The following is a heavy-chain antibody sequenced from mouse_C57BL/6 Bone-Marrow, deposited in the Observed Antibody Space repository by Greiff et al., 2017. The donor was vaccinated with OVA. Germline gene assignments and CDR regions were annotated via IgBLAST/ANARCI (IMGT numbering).Heavy chain of an antibody. J-gene: IGHJ3*01. CDR2: IDPEDGET. D-gene: IGHD2-5*01. Sequence: EVKLVESGAELVKPGASVKLSCTASGFNIKDYYMHWVKQRTEQGLEWIGRIDPEDGETKYASKFPGKATITADTSSNTAYLQLSSLTSEDTAVYYCARSYYSNPAWFAYWGQGTLVTVSA. CDR3: ARSYYSNPAWFAY. CDR1: GFNIKDYY. V-gene: IGHV14-2*01.